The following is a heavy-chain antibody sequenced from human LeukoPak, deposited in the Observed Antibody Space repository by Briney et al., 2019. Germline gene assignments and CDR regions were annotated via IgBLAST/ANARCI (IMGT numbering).Heavy chain of an antibody. V-gene: IGHV3-74*01. CDR3: AMILTGYYSNDY. CDR2: INSDGSST. D-gene: IGHD3-9*01. J-gene: IGHJ4*02. CDR1: GFAFSSYW. Sequence: GGSLRLSCAASGFAFSSYWMHWVRQAPGKGLVWVSRINSDGSSTSYADSVKGRFTISRDNAKNTLYLQMNSLRAEDTAVYYCAMILTGYYSNDYWGQGTLVTVSS.